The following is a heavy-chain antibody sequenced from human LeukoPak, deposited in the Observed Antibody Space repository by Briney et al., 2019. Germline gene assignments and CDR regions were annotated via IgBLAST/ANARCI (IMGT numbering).Heavy chain of an antibody. J-gene: IGHJ4*02. CDR3: ARGIVGSRDFYFRYYFDY. D-gene: IGHD3/OR15-3a*01. CDR2: IYHSGST. CDR1: GYSIISDYF. Sequence: SETLSLTCTVSGYSIISDYFWGWIRQPPGKGLEWIGTIYHSGSTYYSPSLKSRVTVSVDTSKNEFSLKLSSVTTADTAVYFCARGIVGSRDFYFRYYFDYWGQGTLVTVSS. V-gene: IGHV4-38-2*02.